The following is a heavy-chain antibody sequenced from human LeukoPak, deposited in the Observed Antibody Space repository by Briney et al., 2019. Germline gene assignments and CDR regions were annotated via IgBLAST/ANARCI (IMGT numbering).Heavy chain of an antibody. V-gene: IGHV3-30*18. CDR1: GFTFSSYG. CDR2: ISYDGGNE. CDR3: AKDLPFKGIAAAEGLDY. J-gene: IGHJ4*02. Sequence: GGSLRLSCAASGFTFSSYGMHWVRQAPGKGLEGVAVISYDGGNEYYADSVKGRFTISRDNSKNTLYLQMNSLRAEDTAVYYCAKDLPFKGIAAAEGLDYWGQGTLVTVSS. D-gene: IGHD6-13*01.